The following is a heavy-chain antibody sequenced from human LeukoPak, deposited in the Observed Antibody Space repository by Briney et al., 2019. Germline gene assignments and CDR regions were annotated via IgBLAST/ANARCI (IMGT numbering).Heavy chain of an antibody. V-gene: IGHV3-11*01. D-gene: IGHD6-13*01. CDR2: ISSSGSTI. Sequence: GGSLRLSCAASGFTFSDYYMSWIHQAPGKGLEWVSYISSSGSTIYYADSVKGRFTISRDNAKNSLYLQMNSLRAEDTAVYYCARVLSSSWALPLDYWGQGTLVTVSS. J-gene: IGHJ4*02. CDR1: GFTFSDYY. CDR3: ARVLSSSWALPLDY.